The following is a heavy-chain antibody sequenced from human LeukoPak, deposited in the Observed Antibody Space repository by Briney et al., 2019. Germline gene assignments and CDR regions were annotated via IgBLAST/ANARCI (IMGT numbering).Heavy chain of an antibody. V-gene: IGHV1-2*02. Sequence: ASVKVSCKAYGCAFTGYYMHWVRQAPGQGLEWMGWINPNSGGTNDAQKFQGRVTTTRDTSISTAYMELSRLRSDDTAVYYCASSPYGFTDYWGQGTLVTVSS. CDR2: INPNSGGT. D-gene: IGHD4-17*01. J-gene: IGHJ4*02. CDR3: ASSPYGFTDY. CDR1: GCAFTGYY.